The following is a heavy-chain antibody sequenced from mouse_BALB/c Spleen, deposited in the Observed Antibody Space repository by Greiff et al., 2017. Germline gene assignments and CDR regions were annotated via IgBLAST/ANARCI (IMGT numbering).Heavy chain of an antibody. CDR2: INPSNGGT. CDR3: TRRGNTYAMDY. D-gene: IGHD2-1*01. CDR1: GYTFTSYY. V-gene: IGHV1S81*02. J-gene: IGHJ4*01. Sequence: VQLQQSGAELVKPGASVKLSCKPSGYTFTSYYMYWVKQRPGQGLEWIGEINPSNGGTNFNEKFKSKATLTVDKSSSTAYMQLSSLTSEDSAVYYCTRRGNTYAMDYWGQGTSVTVSS.